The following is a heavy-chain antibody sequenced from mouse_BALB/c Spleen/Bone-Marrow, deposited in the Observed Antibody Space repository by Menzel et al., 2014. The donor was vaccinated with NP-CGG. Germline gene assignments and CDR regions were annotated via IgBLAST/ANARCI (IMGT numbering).Heavy chain of an antibody. CDR2: ISYTDNT. D-gene: IGHD1-1*01. CDR3: ARNTYYYGSREFAY. V-gene: IGHV3-2*02. CDR1: GYSITSDYA. Sequence: EVQLQQSGPGLVKPSQSLSLTCTVTGYSITSDYAWNWIRQFPGNKLEWMGYISYTDNTNYNPSLKSRISITRDTSKNQFFLHLNSATTEDTATYHCARNTYYYGSREFAYWGQGTLVTVSA. J-gene: IGHJ3*01.